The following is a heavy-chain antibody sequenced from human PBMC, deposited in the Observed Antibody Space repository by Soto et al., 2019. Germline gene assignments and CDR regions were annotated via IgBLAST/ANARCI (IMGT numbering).Heavy chain of an antibody. CDR2: IHYSGTT. V-gene: IGHV4-59*01. CDR3: SREGAFGDTP. D-gene: IGHD4-17*01. Sequence: SETLSLTCTVSGASITDYYWSWIRQSPRKGLEWIGSIHYSGTTDYNPALKSRVTISVDTSKTQFSLNLTSATAADTAVYYCSREGAFGDTPWGQGTLVTVPQ. J-gene: IGHJ5*02. CDR1: GASITDYY.